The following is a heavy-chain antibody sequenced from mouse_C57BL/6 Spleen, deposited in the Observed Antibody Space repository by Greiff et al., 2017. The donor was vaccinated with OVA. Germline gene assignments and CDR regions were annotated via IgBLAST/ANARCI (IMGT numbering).Heavy chain of an antibody. J-gene: IGHJ4*01. CDR3: ARERYGNYDAMDY. D-gene: IGHD2-1*01. CDR2: IHPNSGST. CDR1: GYTFTSYW. Sequence: QVQLQQSGAELVKPGASVKLSCKASGYTFTSYWMHWVKQRPGQGLEWIGMIHPNSGSTNYNEKFKSKATLTVDKSSSTAYMQLSSLTSEDSAVYYCARERYGNYDAMDYWGQGTSVTVSS. V-gene: IGHV1-64*01.